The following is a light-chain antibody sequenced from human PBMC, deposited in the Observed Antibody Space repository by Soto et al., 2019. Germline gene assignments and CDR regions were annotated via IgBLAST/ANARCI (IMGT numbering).Light chain of an antibody. J-gene: IGKJ5*01. CDR1: QSITSSF. CDR3: QQYRMSPNT. Sequence: EIVLTQSPGTLSLSPGERASLSCGASQSITSSFLAWYQQKPGQAPRLLIYGASSRATGIPDRFSGSGSGTDFSLTIRGLKPEDFAVYYCQQYRMSPNTFGQGTRLE. V-gene: IGKV3-20*01. CDR2: GAS.